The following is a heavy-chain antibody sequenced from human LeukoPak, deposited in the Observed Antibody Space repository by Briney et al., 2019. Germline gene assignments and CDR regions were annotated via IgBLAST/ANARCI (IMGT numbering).Heavy chain of an antibody. V-gene: IGHV4-39*02. D-gene: IGHD6-19*01. CDR2: IYYSGST. J-gene: IGHJ4*02. CDR3: ARDSGWTRDY. CDR1: GGSISSSSYY. Sequence: SETLSLTCTVSGGSISSSSYYWGWIRQPPGKGLEWIGSIYYSGSTYYNPSLKSRVTISVDTSKNQFSLKLSSVTAADTAVYYCARDSGWTRDYWGQGTLVTVSS.